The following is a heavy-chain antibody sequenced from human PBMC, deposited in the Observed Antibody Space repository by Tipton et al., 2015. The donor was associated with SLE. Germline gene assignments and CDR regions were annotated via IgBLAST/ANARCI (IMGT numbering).Heavy chain of an antibody. Sequence: GSLRLSCAASGFTFSNAWMSWVRQAPGKGLEWVGRIKSKTEGETTDYVAPVKGRFTISRDDSKNTLYLQMNSLKTEDTAMYHCTTLNAVPIADSWGQGTLVTVSS. J-gene: IGHJ4*02. CDR2: IKSKTEGETT. D-gene: IGHD4-17*01. CDR3: TTLNAVPIADS. V-gene: IGHV3-15*01. CDR1: GFTFSNAW.